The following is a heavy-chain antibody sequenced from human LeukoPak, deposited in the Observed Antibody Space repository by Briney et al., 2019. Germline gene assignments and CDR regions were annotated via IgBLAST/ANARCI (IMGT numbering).Heavy chain of an antibody. V-gene: IGHV3-23*01. J-gene: IGHJ4*02. CDR3: ARGSIAARPYYFDY. CDR1: GFTFSSYA. D-gene: IGHD6-6*01. CDR2: ISGSGGRT. Sequence: GGSLRLSCAASGFTFSSYAMSWVRQAPGKGLEWVSAISGSGGRTYYADSVRGRFTISRDNSKNTVYVQMNSLRAEDTAVYYCARGSIAARPYYFDYWGQGTLSPSPQ.